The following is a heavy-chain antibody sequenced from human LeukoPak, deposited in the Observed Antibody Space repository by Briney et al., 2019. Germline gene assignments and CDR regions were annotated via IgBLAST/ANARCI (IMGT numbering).Heavy chain of an antibody. CDR3: ARDSADPPSLGNFDY. CDR1: GSSLSSGNW. CDR2: IYHSGST. V-gene: IGHV4-4*02. J-gene: IGHJ4*02. D-gene: IGHD6-6*01. Sequence: SETMSLTCAVSGSSLSSGNWWSWVRQPPGKGLEWIREIYHSGSTNYNPSLKSRVTISVDKSKNQFSLKLSSVTAADTAVYYCARDSADPPSLGNFDYWGQGTLVTVSS.